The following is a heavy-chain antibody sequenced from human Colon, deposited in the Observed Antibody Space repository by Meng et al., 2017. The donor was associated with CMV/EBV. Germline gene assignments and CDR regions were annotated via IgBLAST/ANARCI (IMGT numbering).Heavy chain of an antibody. J-gene: IGHJ6*02. Sequence: GGSLRLSCAASRFTFTSYSMNWVRQAPGKGLEWVSLSYNDGSTYYADSVKGRFTISRDTAKNTVYLRMNSLRPDDSAVYYCASTGCNNTNCPEDYYYYYGLGVWGQGTPVTVSS. CDR3: ASTGCNNTNCPEDYYYYYGLGV. V-gene: IGHV3-53*01. D-gene: IGHD2-2*01. CDR1: RFTFTSYS. CDR2: SYNDGST.